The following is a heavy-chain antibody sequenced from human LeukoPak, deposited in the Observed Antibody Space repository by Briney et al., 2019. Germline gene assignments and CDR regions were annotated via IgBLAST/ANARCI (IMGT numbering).Heavy chain of an antibody. Sequence: ASVKVSCKASGYTFTSYYMHWVRQAPGQRLEWMGWMNPNSGNTGYAQKFQGRVTMTRNTSISTAYMELSSLRSEDTAVYYCARVAPSAMANWGQGTLVTVSS. CDR3: ARVAPSAMAN. CDR1: GYTFTSYY. CDR2: MNPNSGNT. J-gene: IGHJ4*02. V-gene: IGHV1-8*02. D-gene: IGHD5-18*01.